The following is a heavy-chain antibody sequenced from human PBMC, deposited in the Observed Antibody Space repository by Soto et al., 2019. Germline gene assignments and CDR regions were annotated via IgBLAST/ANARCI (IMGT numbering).Heavy chain of an antibody. V-gene: IGHV3-7*01. CDR2: IKQDGSEK. D-gene: IGHD1-7*01. CDR3: ARGELQPRDYYYYMDV. Sequence: PGGSLRLSCAASGFTFSSYWMSWVRQAPGKGLEWVANIKQDGSEKYYVDSVKGRFTISRDNAKNSLYLQMNSLRAEDTAVYYCARGELQPRDYYYYMDVWGKGTTVTVSS. J-gene: IGHJ6*03. CDR1: GFTFSSYW.